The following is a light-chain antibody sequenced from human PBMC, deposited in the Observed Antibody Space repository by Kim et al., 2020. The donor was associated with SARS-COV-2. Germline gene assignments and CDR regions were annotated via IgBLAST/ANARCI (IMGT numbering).Light chain of an antibody. CDR3: QQRSNWPLVT. CDR2: DAS. CDR1: QSVSIY. J-gene: IGKJ5*01. Sequence: SPGERATRSCRASQSVSIYLAWYQQKPGQAPRLLIYDASNRATGIPARFSGSGSGTDFTLTISSLEPEDFAIYYCQQRSNWPLVTFGQGTRLEIK. V-gene: IGKV3-11*01.